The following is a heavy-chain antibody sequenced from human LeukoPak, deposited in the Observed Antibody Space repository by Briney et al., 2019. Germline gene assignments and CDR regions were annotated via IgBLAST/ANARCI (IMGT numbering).Heavy chain of an antibody. CDR1: GFTFSSYA. D-gene: IGHD1-26*01. J-gene: IGHJ4*02. CDR2: IYSGGST. CDR3: AREGRGGFDY. Sequence: GGSLRLSCAASGFTFSSYAVSWVRQAPGKGLEWVSVIYSGGSTYYADSVKGRFTISRDNSKNTLYLQMNSLRAEDTAVYYCAREGRGGFDYWGQGTLVTVSS. V-gene: IGHV3-53*01.